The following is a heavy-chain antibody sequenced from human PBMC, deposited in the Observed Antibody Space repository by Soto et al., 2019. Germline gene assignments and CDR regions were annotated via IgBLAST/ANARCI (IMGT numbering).Heavy chain of an antibody. V-gene: IGHV5-51*01. CDR3: ARVLSLGYCDALSCHAACFDL. Sequence: PWESLKISCKGPAYNFPTQWIGWVCQMPGKRLEWMGISDRDLSRSRLRPAYEGRVLISAATSTSTAYLQWSSLKASDTGIYYCARVLSLGYCDALSCHAACFDLWGPGTLVTVSS. CDR2: SDRDLSRS. D-gene: IGHD2-15*01. J-gene: IGHJ4*02. CDR1: AYNFPTQW.